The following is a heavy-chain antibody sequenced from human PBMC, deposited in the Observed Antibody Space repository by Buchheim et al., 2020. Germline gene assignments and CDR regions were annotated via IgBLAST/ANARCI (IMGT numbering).Heavy chain of an antibody. CDR1: GGSVSSGSYY. V-gene: IGHV4-61*01. CDR3: AGTYYDSSGYLLTFDY. D-gene: IGHD3-22*01. CDR2: IYYSGST. J-gene: IGHJ4*02. Sequence: QVQLQESGPGLVKPSETLSLTCTVSGGSVSSGSYYWSWIRQPPGKGLEWIGYIYYSGSTNYNPSLKSRVTISVDTSKNQFSLKLSSVTAADTAVYYCAGTYYDSSGYLLTFDYWGQGTL.